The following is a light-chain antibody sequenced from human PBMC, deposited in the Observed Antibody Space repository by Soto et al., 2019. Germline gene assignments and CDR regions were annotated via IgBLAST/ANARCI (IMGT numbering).Light chain of an antibody. CDR3: QQYNSYPIT. V-gene: IGKV1-5*03. J-gene: IGKJ5*01. Sequence: DIQMTQSPSTLSASVGDRVTITCRASQSISSWLAWYQQEPGKAPKILIYKASSLESGVPSRFSGSGSGTEFTLTISSLQPDDFATYYCQQYNSYPITFGQGTRLE. CDR2: KAS. CDR1: QSISSW.